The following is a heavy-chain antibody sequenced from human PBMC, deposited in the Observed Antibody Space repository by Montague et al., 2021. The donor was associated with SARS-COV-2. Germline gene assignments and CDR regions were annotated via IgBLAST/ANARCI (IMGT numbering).Heavy chain of an antibody. D-gene: IGHD2-2*01. CDR3: AKTPVSGYHGGFDS. J-gene: IGHJ4*02. V-gene: IGHV4-4*07. Sequence: SETLSLTCTVSGGSLSSYYWSWIRQPAGKGLEWIGRIFTSGTASYSPPLKSRVTMAVDTSKNQFSLRLSSVTAADTAVYYCAKTPVSGYHGGFDSWGQGTLVTVSS. CDR1: GGSLSSYY. CDR2: IFTSGTA.